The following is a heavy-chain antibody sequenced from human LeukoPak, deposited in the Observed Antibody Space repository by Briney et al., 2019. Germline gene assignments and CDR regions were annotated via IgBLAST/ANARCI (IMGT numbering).Heavy chain of an antibody. CDR3: ARDYGPYPGCSWFDP. V-gene: IGHV1-2*06. CDR1: GYTFTGYY. CDR2: INCNGGGT. Sequence: SVKVSCKASGYTFTGYYIHWVRQAPGQGLEWMGRINCNGGGTSYAQKFQGRVTMTRDTSISTAYMELDRLTSDDTAVYYCARDYGPYPGCSWFDPWGQGTLVTVSS. J-gene: IGHJ5*02. D-gene: IGHD2-21*01.